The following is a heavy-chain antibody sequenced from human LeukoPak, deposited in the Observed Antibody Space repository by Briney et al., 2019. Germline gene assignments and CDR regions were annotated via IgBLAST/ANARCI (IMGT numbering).Heavy chain of an antibody. CDR3: ARASRNSSSWYYYYGMDV. V-gene: IGHV4-39*01. D-gene: IGHD6-13*01. Sequence: PSETLSLTCIVSGGSISSGSYYWGWIRQPPGKGLEWIGSIYYSGSTYYNPSLKSRVTISLDTSKNQFSLKLSSVTAADTAVYYCARASRNSSSWYYYYGMDVWGQGTTVTVSS. CDR2: IYYSGST. CDR1: GGSISSGSYY. J-gene: IGHJ6*02.